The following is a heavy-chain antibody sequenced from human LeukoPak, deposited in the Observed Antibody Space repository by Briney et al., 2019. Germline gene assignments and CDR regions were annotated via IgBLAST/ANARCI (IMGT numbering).Heavy chain of an antibody. CDR3: ARVNSGWWFYYYYYMDV. J-gene: IGHJ6*03. CDR1: GYTFTSYA. V-gene: IGHV7-4-1*02. CDR2: INTNTGNP. D-gene: IGHD6-19*01. Sequence: GASVKVSCKASGYTFTSYAMNWVRQAPGQGLEWMGWINTNTGNPTYAPGFTGRFVFSLDTSVSTAYLQISSLKAEDTAVYYCARVNSGWWFYYYYYMDVWGKGTTVTVSS.